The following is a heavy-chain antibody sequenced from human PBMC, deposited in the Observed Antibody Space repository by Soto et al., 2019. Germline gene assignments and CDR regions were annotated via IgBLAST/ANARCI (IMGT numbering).Heavy chain of an antibody. Sequence: GAAVKVSCKASCYTFTSYGISWVQQAPGQWLEWIGWIIAYNGNTNYAQKLKGRATMPTDTPTSTAYMELRSLRSDDTAVYYCARDWITIFGVVIRHDAFDIWGQGTMVPVSS. J-gene: IGHJ3*02. CDR3: ARDWITIFGVVIRHDAFDI. CDR1: CYTFTSYG. D-gene: IGHD3-3*01. CDR2: IIAYNGNT. V-gene: IGHV1-18*01.